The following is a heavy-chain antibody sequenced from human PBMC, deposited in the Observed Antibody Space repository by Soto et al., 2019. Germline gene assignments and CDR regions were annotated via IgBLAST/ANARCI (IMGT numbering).Heavy chain of an antibody. CDR1: EYSFTAYS. V-gene: IGHV1-46*01. CDR3: ARGGGRAAAGSRYGMDV. CDR2: INSGSGFT. D-gene: IGHD6-13*01. Sequence: GASVKVSCKASEYSFTAYSIHWLRQAPGQGLEWLGIINSGSGFTTYSQKFQGRVTMTRDTSTSTVYMELSSLRSEDTAVYYCARGGGRAAAGSRYGMDVWGQGTTVTVSS. J-gene: IGHJ6*02.